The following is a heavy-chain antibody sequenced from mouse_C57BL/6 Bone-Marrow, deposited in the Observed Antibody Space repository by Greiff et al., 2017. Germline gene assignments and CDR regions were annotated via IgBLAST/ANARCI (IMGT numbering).Heavy chain of an antibody. CDR1: GFNIKDYY. D-gene: IGHD1-1*01. V-gene: IGHV14-1*01. Sequence: VQLKESGAELVRPGASVKLSCTASGFNIKDYYMHWVKQRPEQGLEWIGRIDPEDGDTEYAPKFQGKATMTAETSSNTAYLQLSSLTSEDTAVYYCTTFSYYGSSLYWYFDVWGTGTTVTVSS. CDR3: TTFSYYGSSLYWYFDV. CDR2: IDPEDGDT. J-gene: IGHJ1*03.